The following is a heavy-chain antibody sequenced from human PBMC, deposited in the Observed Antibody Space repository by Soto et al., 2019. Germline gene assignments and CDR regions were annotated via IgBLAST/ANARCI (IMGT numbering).Heavy chain of an antibody. CDR3: ARPYSSGWYGDLDY. J-gene: IGHJ4*02. V-gene: IGHV3-30-3*01. D-gene: IGHD6-19*01. CDR2: ISYDGSNK. CDR1: GFTFSSYA. Sequence: GGSLRLSCTSSGFTFSSYATHWVRQAPGKGLEWVAVISYDGSNKYYADSVKGRFTISRDNSKSTMYLQMNSLRVEDTAVYYCARPYSSGWYGDLDYWGQGTMVTVS.